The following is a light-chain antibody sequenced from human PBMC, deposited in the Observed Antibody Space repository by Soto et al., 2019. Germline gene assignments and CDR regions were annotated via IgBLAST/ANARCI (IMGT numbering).Light chain of an antibody. CDR3: QVYAGSHLWT. J-gene: IGKJ1*01. V-gene: IGKV3-20*01. Sequence: VLTQSPGPLSLSPGESGTLSCRASQQVSSGYLGWYQQKPGQAPRLLMYGASTRAAGIPDRFSGSGSETDFSLSIRRLEPEDWAVYYCQVYAGSHLWTFGQGTKVDIK. CDR2: GAS. CDR1: QQVSSGY.